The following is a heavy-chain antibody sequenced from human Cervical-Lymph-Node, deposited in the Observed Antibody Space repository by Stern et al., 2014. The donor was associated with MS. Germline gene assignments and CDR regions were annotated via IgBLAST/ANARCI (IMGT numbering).Heavy chain of an antibody. Sequence: EDQLVESGGGLVKPGGSLRLSCAASGFTFSSYTMNWVRQAPGKGLEWVSSITNSGLYKYYADSVKGRFTISRDNAKNSLYLQMNGLRAEDTAVYYCARGSTHCSGGSCGDSWGQGTLVTVSS. J-gene: IGHJ4*02. V-gene: IGHV3-21*01. D-gene: IGHD2-15*01. CDR1: GFTFSSYT. CDR2: ITNSGLYK. CDR3: ARGSTHCSGGSCGDS.